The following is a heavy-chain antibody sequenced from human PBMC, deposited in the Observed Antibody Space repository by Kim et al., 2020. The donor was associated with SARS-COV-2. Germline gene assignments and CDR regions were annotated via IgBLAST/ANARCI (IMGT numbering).Heavy chain of an antibody. D-gene: IGHD1-26*01. CDR1: GFTLSSYW. CDR3: ARGRYRFGR. V-gene: IGHV3-7*04. CDR2: IKEDGSEK. Sequence: GGSLRLSCVASGFTLSSYWMTWVRQAPGKGLEWVANIKEDGSEKDYVDSVRGRFTISRDNAKNSLYLQMNSPRAEDTAVYYCARGRYRFGRWGQGTWVT. J-gene: IGHJ1*01.